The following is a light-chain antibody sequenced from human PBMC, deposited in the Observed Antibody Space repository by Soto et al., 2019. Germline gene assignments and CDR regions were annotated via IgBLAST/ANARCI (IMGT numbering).Light chain of an antibody. CDR3: QQYGSSPTT. Sequence: EIVSTQSPGTLSLSPGERATLSCRASHSVSSSYLAWYQQKPGQAPRLLIYGASSRATGIPDRFSGSGSGTDFTLTISRLEPEDFAVYYCQQYGSSPTTFGQGTRLEIK. CDR1: HSVSSSY. CDR2: GAS. V-gene: IGKV3-20*01. J-gene: IGKJ5*01.